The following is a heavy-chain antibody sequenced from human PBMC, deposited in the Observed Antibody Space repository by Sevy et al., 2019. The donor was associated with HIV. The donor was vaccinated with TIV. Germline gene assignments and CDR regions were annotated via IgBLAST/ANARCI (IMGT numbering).Heavy chain of an antibody. CDR1: GYRLSQLS. J-gene: IGHJ4*02. CDR3: ATTKDYYESSGSPFDY. D-gene: IGHD3-22*01. V-gene: IGHV1-24*01. CDR2: FDPEDDET. Sequence: ASAKVSCKVSGYRLSQLSMHWVRQAPGKGLEWMGSFDPEDDETIYAQNFQGRVAMTEDTSTDTAYMELSTLRSEDTAVYYCATTKDYYESSGSPFDYWGQGTLVTVSS.